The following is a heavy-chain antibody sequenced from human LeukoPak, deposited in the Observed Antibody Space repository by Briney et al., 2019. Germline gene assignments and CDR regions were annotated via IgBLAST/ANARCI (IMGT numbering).Heavy chain of an antibody. D-gene: IGHD3-22*01. Sequence: SETLSLTCTVSGGSISSYYWSWIRQPPGKGLEWIGYIYYSGSTNYNPSLKSRVTISVDTSKNQFSLKLSSVTAADTAVYYCARDLLDYYDSSGYPFDYWGQGTLVTVSS. V-gene: IGHV4-59*12. CDR3: ARDLLDYYDSSGYPFDY. CDR2: IYYSGST. CDR1: GGSISSYY. J-gene: IGHJ4*02.